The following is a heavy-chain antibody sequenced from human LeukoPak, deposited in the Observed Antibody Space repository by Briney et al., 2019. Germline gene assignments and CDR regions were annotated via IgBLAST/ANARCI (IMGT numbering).Heavy chain of an antibody. D-gene: IGHD3-10*01. CDR2: ISSSSSYI. Sequence: GGSLRLSCAASGFTFSSYSMNWVRQAPGKGLEWVSSISSSSSYIYYADSVKGRFTISRDNAKNSLYLQMNSPRAEDTAVYYCAREVGYGSGVHYWGQGTLVTVSS. V-gene: IGHV3-21*01. CDR1: GFTFSSYS. CDR3: AREVGYGSGVHY. J-gene: IGHJ4*02.